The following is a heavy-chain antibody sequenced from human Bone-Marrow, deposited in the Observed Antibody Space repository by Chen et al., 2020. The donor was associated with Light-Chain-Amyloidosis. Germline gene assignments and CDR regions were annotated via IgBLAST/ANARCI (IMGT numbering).Heavy chain of an antibody. CDR1: GLIFSRFR. Sequence: EVQLLESGGGLVQPGESLTLSCVASGLIFSRFRMTWVRQRPGKGLEWVANIKQNGTERYYVDSVKGRFTISRDNTKNSVYLQMNTLRAEDTAVYYCERANYWGSYRYNAQGFDYWGRGTLVTVSS. V-gene: IGHV3-7*03. J-gene: IGHJ4*02. D-gene: IGHD3-16*02. CDR3: ERANYWGSYRYNAQGFDY. CDR2: IKQNGTER.